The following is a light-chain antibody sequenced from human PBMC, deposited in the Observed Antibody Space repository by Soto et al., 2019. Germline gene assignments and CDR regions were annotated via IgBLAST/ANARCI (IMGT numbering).Light chain of an antibody. J-gene: IGLJ2*01. CDR3: SSYTTISTLA. V-gene: IGLV2-14*01. Sequence: QSALTQPASVSGSPGQSITISCTGTSSDVGGYNYVSWYQQHPGKAPKLIIYAVSNRPSGVSNRFSGSKSGNTASLTISGLQAEDEADYYCSSYTTISTLAFGGGTKVTVL. CDR1: SSDVGGYNY. CDR2: AVS.